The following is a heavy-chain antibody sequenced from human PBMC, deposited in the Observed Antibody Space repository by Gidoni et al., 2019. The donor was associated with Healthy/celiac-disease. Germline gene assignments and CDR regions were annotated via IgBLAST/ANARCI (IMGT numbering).Heavy chain of an antibody. CDR2: IKQDGSEK. D-gene: IGHD4-17*01. Sequence: EVQLVESGGGLVQPGGSLRLSCAASGFTFSSSWMSWVRQAPGKGLEWVANIKQDGSEKYYVDSVKGLRFTISRDNAKNSLYLQMNSLRAEDTAVYYCAREGKDYGGNRGLRYYGMDVWGQGTTVTVSS. J-gene: IGHJ6*02. CDR1: GFTFSSSW. V-gene: IGHV3-7*03. CDR3: AREGKDYGGNRGLRYYGMDV.